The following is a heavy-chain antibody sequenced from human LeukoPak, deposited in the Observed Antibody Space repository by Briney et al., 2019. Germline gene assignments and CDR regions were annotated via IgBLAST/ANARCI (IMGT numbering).Heavy chain of an antibody. V-gene: IGHV4-34*01. CDR2: VNHSGST. D-gene: IGHD3-10*01. Sequence: SETLSLTCAVYGGSFSGYYWSWIRQPPGKGLEWIGEVNHSGSTNYNPSLKSRVTISVDTSKNQFSLKLSSVTAADTAVYYCAKAREPTGGYRGYFDYWGQGTLVTVSS. CDR1: GGSFSGYY. CDR3: AKAREPTGGYRGYFDY. J-gene: IGHJ4*02.